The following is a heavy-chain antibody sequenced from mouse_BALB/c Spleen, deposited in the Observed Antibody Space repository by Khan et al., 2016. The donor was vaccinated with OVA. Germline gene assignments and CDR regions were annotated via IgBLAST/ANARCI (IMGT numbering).Heavy chain of an antibody. CDR3: ARLEDI. CDR2: IWAGGST. CDR1: GFSLTSYG. V-gene: IGHV2-9*02. J-gene: IGHJ2*01. Sequence: QVQLKQSGPGLVAPSQSLSITCTVSGFSLTSYGVHWVRQPPGQGLEWLGVIWAGGSTTYYSALLSRLSSSKDNSTSQVFLKMNSLQTDDTAMYYCARLEDIWGQGTTLTVSA. D-gene: IGHD1-3*01.